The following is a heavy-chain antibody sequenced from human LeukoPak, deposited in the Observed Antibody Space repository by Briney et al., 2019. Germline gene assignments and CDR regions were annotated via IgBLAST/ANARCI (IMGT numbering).Heavy chain of an antibody. Sequence: ASVKVSCKASGYTFTNYGISWVRQAPGQGLEWMSWINLYNGDTNFAQKLQGRVTVTTDTSTSTAYMELRSLRSDDTAVYYCARDLRSSSVYYFDYWGQGTLSPSPQ. D-gene: IGHD6-6*01. CDR3: ARDLRSSSVYYFDY. J-gene: IGHJ4*02. V-gene: IGHV1-18*01. CDR2: INLYNGDT. CDR1: GYTFTNYG.